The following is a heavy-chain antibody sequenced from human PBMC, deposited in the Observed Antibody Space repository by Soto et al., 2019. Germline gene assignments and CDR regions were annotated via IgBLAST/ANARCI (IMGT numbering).Heavy chain of an antibody. J-gene: IGHJ4*02. V-gene: IGHV3-30*18. D-gene: IGHD4-4*01. CDR1: GFTFRFYD. CDR2: ISRDGNNK. Sequence: QVQLVESGGGVVQPGRSLRLSCATSGFTFRFYDMHWVRQAPGKGLEWVAIISRDGNNKDYGDSVKGRFTISRDNSKNTLYLQMNSLRGEDTAVYYCAKDAYTPIRTTARDSGGLDHWGRGTLVTVSS. CDR3: AKDAYTPIRTTARDSGGLDH.